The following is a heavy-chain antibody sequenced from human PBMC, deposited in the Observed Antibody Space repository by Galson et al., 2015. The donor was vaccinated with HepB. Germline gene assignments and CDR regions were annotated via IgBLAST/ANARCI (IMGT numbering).Heavy chain of an antibody. D-gene: IGHD3-22*01. V-gene: IGHV3-48*01. J-gene: IGHJ4*02. CDR3: ARGVSSGFYYVFDK. Sequence: LRLSCAAPGFTFSNYVINWVRQAPGKGLEWVSYISSSGTTTYYADSVKGRFTISRDNAKNSLYLRMNSLRAEDTAVYYCARGVSSGFYYVFDKWGQGTLVTVSS. CDR1: GFTFSNYV. CDR2: ISSSGTTT.